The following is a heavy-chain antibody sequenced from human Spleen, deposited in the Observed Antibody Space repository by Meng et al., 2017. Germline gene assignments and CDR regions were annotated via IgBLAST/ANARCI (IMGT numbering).Heavy chain of an antibody. CDR3: ARGTPGRSYSDY. J-gene: IGHJ4*02. D-gene: IGHD3-10*01. CDR2: LGAHDGDT. CDR1: DYTFTGYG. Sequence: QVQPVQSGPDVKKPGASVKVACKASDYTFTGYGVSWVRQAPGQGLEWMAWLGAHDGDTSHAPKFQGRVTVSADRPTATAYMELRSLRSDDTAVYYCARGTPGRSYSDYWGQGTLVTRLL. V-gene: IGHV1-18*01.